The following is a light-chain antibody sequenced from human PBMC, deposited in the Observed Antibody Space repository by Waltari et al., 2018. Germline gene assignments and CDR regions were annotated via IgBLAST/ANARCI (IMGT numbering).Light chain of an antibody. CDR2: KDR. CDR1: ALTKQH. CDR3: QSADRSGTYVI. Sequence: SDELTQPPSVSVSPGQTATITWSGDALTKQHIYWDHQNAGQAPVLVINKDRERPSGIPEVFSGSTSGTTGSLIISGVQAEDEGHYYCQSADRSGTYVIFGGGTRLTVL. J-gene: IGLJ2*01. V-gene: IGLV3-25*03.